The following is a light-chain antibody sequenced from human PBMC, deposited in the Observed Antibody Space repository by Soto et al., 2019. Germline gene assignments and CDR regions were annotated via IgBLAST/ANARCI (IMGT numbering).Light chain of an antibody. Sequence: QSVLTQPASVSGSPGQSITISCTGTNSDVGAYNYVSWYQHYPGKAPKLMIYDVSNRPSGVSNRFSGSKSGNTASLTISGLQAEDEADYYCASYTSSSTWVFGGGTKVTVL. CDR1: NSDVGAYNY. CDR3: ASYTSSSTWV. J-gene: IGLJ3*02. V-gene: IGLV2-14*03. CDR2: DVS.